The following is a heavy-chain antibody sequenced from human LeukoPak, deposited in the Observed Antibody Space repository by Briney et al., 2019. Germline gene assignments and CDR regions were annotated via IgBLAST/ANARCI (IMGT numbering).Heavy chain of an antibody. J-gene: IGHJ1*01. CDR2: INHSGST. D-gene: IGHD3-22*01. Sequence: KPSETLSLTCAVYGGSFSGYYWSWIRQPPGKGLEWIGEINHSGSTIYNPSLKSRVTISVDTSKNQFSLKLASVTAADTAVYYCARRRYYDSTGYLDWGQGTLVTVSS. CDR1: GGSFSGYY. CDR3: ARRRYYDSTGYLD. V-gene: IGHV4-34*01.